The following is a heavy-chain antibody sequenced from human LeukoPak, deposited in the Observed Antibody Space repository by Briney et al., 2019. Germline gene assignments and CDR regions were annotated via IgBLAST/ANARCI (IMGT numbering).Heavy chain of an antibody. D-gene: IGHD6-19*01. Sequence: ASVKVSCKVSGYTLTELSTHWVRQAPGKGLEWMGGFDPEDGETIYAQKFQGRVTMTEDTSTDTAYMELSSLRSEDTAVYYCASHPFLSIAVAFDYWGQGTLVTVSS. CDR1: GYTLTELS. CDR3: ASHPFLSIAVAFDY. J-gene: IGHJ4*02. CDR2: FDPEDGET. V-gene: IGHV1-24*01.